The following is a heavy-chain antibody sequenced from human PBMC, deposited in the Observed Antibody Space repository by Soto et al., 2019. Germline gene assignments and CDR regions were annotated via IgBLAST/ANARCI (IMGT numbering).Heavy chain of an antibody. J-gene: IGHJ4*02. Sequence: SETLSLTCTVSGGSISSGGYYWSWIRQHPGKGLEWIGYIYYSGSTYYNPSLKSRVTISVDTSKNQFSLKLSSVTAADTAVYYCARDGGSGYDPYIDYWGQGTLVTVSS. CDR3: ARDGGSGYDPYIDY. CDR2: IYYSGST. D-gene: IGHD5-12*01. CDR1: GGSISSGGYY. V-gene: IGHV4-31*03.